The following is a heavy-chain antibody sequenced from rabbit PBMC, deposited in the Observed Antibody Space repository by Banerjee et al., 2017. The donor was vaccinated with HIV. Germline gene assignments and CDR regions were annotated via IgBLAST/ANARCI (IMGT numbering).Heavy chain of an antibody. CDR2: IYAGSSGST. CDR3: ARAGYYASSGYPYYFNL. V-gene: IGHV1S40*01. D-gene: IGHD8-1*01. J-gene: IGHJ4*01. Sequence: QSLEESGGDLVKPGASLTLTCKASGFSFSSSYYMCWVRQAPGKGLEWIACIYAGSSGSTYYASWAKGRFTISRPSSTTVTLQMTSLTAADTATYFCARAGYYASSGYPYYFNLWGQGTLVTVS. CDR1: GFSFSSSYY.